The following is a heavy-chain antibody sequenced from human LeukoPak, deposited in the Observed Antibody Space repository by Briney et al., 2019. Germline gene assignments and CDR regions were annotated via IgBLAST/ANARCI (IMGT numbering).Heavy chain of an antibody. J-gene: IGHJ6*02. CDR2: ISGSGGST. CDR3: ASKPGVVVAATFYYYYGMDV. V-gene: IGHV3-23*01. D-gene: IGHD2-15*01. Sequence: GGSLRLSCAASGFTFSSYARSWVRQAPGKGLEWVSAISGSGGSTYYADSVKGRFTISRDNSKNTLYLQMNSLRAEDTAVYYCASKPGVVVAATFYYYYGMDVWGQGTTVTVSS. CDR1: GFTFSSYA.